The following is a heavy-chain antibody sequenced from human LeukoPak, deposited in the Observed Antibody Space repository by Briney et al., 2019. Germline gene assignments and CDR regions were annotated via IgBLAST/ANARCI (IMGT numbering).Heavy chain of an antibody. J-gene: IGHJ4*02. CDR1: GYTFTSYG. Sequence: ASVKVSCKASGYTFTSYGISWVRQAPGQGLEWMGWISAYNGNTNYAQKLQGRVTMTTDTSTSTAYMELRSLRSDDTAVYYCARGGVVVPAAIEAGDYRGQGTLVTVSS. V-gene: IGHV1-18*01. CDR3: ARGGVVVPAAIEAGDY. D-gene: IGHD2-2*02. CDR2: ISAYNGNT.